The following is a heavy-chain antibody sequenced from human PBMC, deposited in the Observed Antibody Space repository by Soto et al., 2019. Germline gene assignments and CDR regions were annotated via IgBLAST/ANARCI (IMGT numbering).Heavy chain of an antibody. CDR1: GGSFSGYY. J-gene: IGHJ5*02. CDR3: ARGGDCGGNTNGFGL. Sequence: SETLSLTCAVYGGSFSGYYWSWIRQPPGKGLEWIGEINHSGSTNYNPSLKSRVTISVDTSKNQFSLKLSSVTAADTAVYYCARGGDCGGNTNGFGLGGQGTLATVS. CDR2: INHSGST. V-gene: IGHV4-34*01. D-gene: IGHD4-17*01.